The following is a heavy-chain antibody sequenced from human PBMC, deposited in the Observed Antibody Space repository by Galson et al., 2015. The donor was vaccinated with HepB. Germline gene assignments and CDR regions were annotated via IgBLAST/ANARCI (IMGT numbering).Heavy chain of an antibody. J-gene: IGHJ2*01. CDR2: ISHSGTA. D-gene: IGHD4-23*01. Sequence: ETLSLTCAVYNGSFSSYYWTWIRQPPGKGLEWVGEISHSGTATYNPSLKSRVIISVDTSQSQFSLQMKSVTAADTSVFYCARKGNSAGGYFELWGRGTPVTVSS. V-gene: IGHV4-34*01. CDR1: NGSFSSYY. CDR3: ARKGNSAGGYFEL.